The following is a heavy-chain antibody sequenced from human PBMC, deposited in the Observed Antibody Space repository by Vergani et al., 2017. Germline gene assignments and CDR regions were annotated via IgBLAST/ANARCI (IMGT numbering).Heavy chain of an antibody. D-gene: IGHD2-8*01. J-gene: IGHJ4*02. V-gene: IGHV1-69*01. CDR3: ARSDRGYCTNGVCYTDFDY. CDR1: GGTFSSYA. CDR2: IIPIFGTA. Sequence: QVQLVQSGAEVKKPGSSVTVSCKASGGTFSSYAISWVRQAPGQGLEWMGGIIPIFGTANYAQKFQGRVTITADESTSTAYMELSSLRSEDTAVYYCARSDRGYCTNGVCYTDFDYWGQGPLVTVSS.